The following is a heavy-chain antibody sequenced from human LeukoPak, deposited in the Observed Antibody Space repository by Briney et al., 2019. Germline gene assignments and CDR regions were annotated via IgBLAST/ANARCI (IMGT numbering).Heavy chain of an antibody. V-gene: IGHV1-46*01. CDR3: AADSSGYFEFWSWY. CDR1: GYTFTGYY. Sequence: ASVKVSCKASGYTFTGYYMHWVRQAPGQGLEWMGWINPSGSSTSYAQNFQGRVTMTRDTSTSTVYMELSSLRSEDTAVYYCAADSSGYFEFWSWYWGEGALVTLSS. CDR2: INPSGSST. D-gene: IGHD3-22*01. J-gene: IGHJ4*02.